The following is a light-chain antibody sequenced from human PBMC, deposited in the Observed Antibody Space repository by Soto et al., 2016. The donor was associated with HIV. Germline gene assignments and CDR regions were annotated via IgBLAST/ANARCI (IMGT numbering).Light chain of an antibody. Sequence: SYVLTQPPSVSVAPGKTARITCGGNNIESKSVHWFQQKPGQAPVLVVYDDSDRPSGIPERFSGSNSGNTATLTISRVEAGDEADYYCQVWDSSSDHPYVFGTGTKVTVL. J-gene: IGLJ1*01. CDR3: QVWDSSSDHPYV. V-gene: IGLV3-21*03. CDR1: NIESKS. CDR2: DDS.